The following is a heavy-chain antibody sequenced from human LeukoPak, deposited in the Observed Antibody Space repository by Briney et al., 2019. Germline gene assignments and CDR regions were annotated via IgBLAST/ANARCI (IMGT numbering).Heavy chain of an antibody. Sequence: GGSLRLSCAASGFTFSSYWMSWVRQAPGKGLEWVANIKQDGSEKYYVDSVKGRFTISRDNAKNSLYLQMNSLRAEDTAVYYCARGRDYRSPPLDWFDPWGQGTLVTVSP. D-gene: IGHD4-17*01. CDR3: ARGRDYRSPPLDWFDP. J-gene: IGHJ5*02. CDR1: GFTFSSYW. CDR2: IKQDGSEK. V-gene: IGHV3-7*01.